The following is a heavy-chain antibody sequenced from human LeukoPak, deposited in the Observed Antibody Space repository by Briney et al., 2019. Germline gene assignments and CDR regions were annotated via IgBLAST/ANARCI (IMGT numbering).Heavy chain of an antibody. J-gene: IGHJ5*02. CDR1: GFTFSDYY. V-gene: IGHV3-11*04. CDR3: ARGQGTVITWGDLLNWFDP. CDR2: ISSSGSTI. D-gene: IGHD4-23*01. Sequence: PGGSLRLSCAASGFTFSDYYMNWIRQAPGKGLEWVSYISSSGSTIYYADSVKGRFTISRDNSKNTLYLQMNSLRAEDTAVYYCARGQGTVITWGDLLNWFDPWGQGTLVTVSS.